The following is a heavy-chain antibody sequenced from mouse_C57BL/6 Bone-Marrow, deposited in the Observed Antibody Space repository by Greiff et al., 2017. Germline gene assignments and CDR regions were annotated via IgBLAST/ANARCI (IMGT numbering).Heavy chain of an antibody. CDR1: GFNFKDDY. D-gene: IGHD2-3*01. CDR2: IDPENGDT. J-gene: IGHJ3*01. Sequence: VQLQQSGAELVRPGASVKLSCTASGFNFKDDYMHWVKQRPEQGLEWIGWIDPENGDTEYASKFQGKATITADTSSNTAYLQLSSLTSEDTAVYYCTGGWLLGAYWGQGTLVTVSA. CDR3: TGGWLLGAY. V-gene: IGHV14-4*01.